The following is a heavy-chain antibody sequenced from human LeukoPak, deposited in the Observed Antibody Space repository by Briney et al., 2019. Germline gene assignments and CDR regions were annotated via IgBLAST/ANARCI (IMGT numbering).Heavy chain of an antibody. CDR2: INPNSGGT. CDR1: GYTFTGYY. Sequence: ASVKVSCKASGYTFTGYYMHWVRQAPGQGLEWMGWINPNSGGTNYAQKFQGRVTMTRDTSISTAYMELSRLRSDDTAVYYCARDDFWGGSNDYWGQGTLVTVSS. CDR3: ARDDFWGGSNDY. V-gene: IGHV1-2*02. J-gene: IGHJ4*02. D-gene: IGHD3-3*01.